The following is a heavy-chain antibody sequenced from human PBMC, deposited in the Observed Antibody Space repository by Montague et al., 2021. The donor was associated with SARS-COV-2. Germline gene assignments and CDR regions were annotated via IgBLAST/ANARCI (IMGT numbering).Heavy chain of an antibody. D-gene: IGHD2-2*01. J-gene: IGHJ6*03. CDR2: MNPNSGNT. CDR3: ARGEGSTSWWYYYYYMDV. Sequence: SVKVSCKASGYTFTSYDINWVRQATGQGLEWMGWMNPNSGNTGYAQKFQGRVTMTRNTSISTAYMELSSLRSEDTAVYYCARGEGSTSWWYYYYYMDVWDKGTTVTVSS. CDR1: GYTFTSYD. V-gene: IGHV1-8*01.